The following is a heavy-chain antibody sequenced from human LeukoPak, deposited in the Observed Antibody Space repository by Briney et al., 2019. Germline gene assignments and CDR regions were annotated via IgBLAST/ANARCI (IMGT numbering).Heavy chain of an antibody. Sequence: ASVKVSCKASGYTFTSYGISWVRQAQPQGLERKGWISAYNGNTNYAQKLQGRVTMTTDTSTSTAYMELRSLRSDDTAVYYCARESGVKGAGYMDLWGKGTTVTVSS. CDR1: GYTFTSYG. J-gene: IGHJ6*03. CDR3: ARESGVKGAGYMDL. CDR2: ISAYNGNT. D-gene: IGHD7-27*01. V-gene: IGHV1-18*01.